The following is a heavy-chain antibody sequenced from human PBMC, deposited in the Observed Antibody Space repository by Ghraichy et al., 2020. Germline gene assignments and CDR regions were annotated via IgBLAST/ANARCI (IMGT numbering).Heavy chain of an antibody. Sequence: GGSLRLSCVASSGFNFSIYAMSWVRQAPGKGLEWVSAIGGSGGRTYYADSVKGRFTISRVNSKNTLYVQMTSLRAEDTAVYYWAKESVAGVSDGGDAFDGWGQGTLVTVSA. CDR1: GFNFSIYA. CDR3: AKESVAGVSDGGDAFDG. D-gene: IGHD6-19*01. J-gene: IGHJ3*01. V-gene: IGHV3-23*01. CDR2: IGGSGGRT.